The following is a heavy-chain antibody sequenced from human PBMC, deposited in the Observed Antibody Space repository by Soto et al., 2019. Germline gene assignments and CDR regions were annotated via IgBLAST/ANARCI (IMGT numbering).Heavy chain of an antibody. V-gene: IGHV5-51*01. CDR3: ARHYHGNHYYYGMDV. CDR2: IYPGDSDT. J-gene: IGHJ6*02. Sequence: GESLKISCKGSGYSFTSYWIGWVRQMPGKGLEWMGIIYPGDSDTRYSPSFQGQVTISADKSISTAYLQWSSLKASDTAMYYCARHYHGNHYYYGMDVWXQGTTVTVSS. D-gene: IGHD3-10*01. CDR1: GYSFTSYW.